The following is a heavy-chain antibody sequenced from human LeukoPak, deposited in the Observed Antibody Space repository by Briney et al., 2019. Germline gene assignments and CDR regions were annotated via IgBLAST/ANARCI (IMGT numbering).Heavy chain of an antibody. J-gene: IGHJ6*02. CDR3: ARVARDVVVVAATMDV. CDR1: GFTFGSYE. D-gene: IGHD2-15*01. V-gene: IGHV3-48*03. CDR2: ISSSGSTI. Sequence: GGSLRLSCAASGFTFGSYEMNWVRQAPGKGLEWVSYISSSGSTIYYADSVKGRFTISRDNAKNSLYLQMNSLRAEDTAVYYCARVARDVVVVAATMDVWGQGTTVTVSS.